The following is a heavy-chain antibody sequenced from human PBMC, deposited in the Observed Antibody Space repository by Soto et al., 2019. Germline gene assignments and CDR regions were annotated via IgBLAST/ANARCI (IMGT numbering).Heavy chain of an antibody. CDR1: GFTFSRYA. J-gene: IGHJ4*02. Sequence: EVQLLESGGGLEQPGGSLRLPCAASGFTFSRYAMSWVRQAPGKGLEWVSTISTSGASTYYADSVKGRFTISRDNSKNTLYLQMNSLRAEDTAVYYCAKIFQATVTLNALIHWGQGTLVTVSS. CDR3: AKIFQATVTLNALIH. CDR2: ISTSGAST. D-gene: IGHD4-17*01. V-gene: IGHV3-23*01.